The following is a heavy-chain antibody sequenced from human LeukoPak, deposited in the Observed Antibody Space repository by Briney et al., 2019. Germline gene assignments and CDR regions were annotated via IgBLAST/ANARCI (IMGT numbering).Heavy chain of an antibody. CDR3: AREVIVATPDFYYYYGMDV. Sequence: ASVKVSCKASGYTFTGYYMHWVRQAPGQGLEWMGWINPNSGGTNYAQKFQGRVTMTRDTYISTVYMELSRLRSDDTAVYYCAREVIVATPDFYYYYGMDVWGQGTTVTVSS. V-gene: IGHV1-2*02. J-gene: IGHJ6*02. D-gene: IGHD5-12*01. CDR2: INPNSGGT. CDR1: GYTFTGYY.